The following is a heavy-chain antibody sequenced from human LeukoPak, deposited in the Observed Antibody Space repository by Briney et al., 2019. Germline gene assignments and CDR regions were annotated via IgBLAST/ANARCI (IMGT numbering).Heavy chain of an antibody. J-gene: IGHJ4*02. D-gene: IGHD6-6*01. CDR1: GFTFSSYA. CDR2: ISGSGGST. CDR3: AKVIASIAARPLDY. Sequence: GGPLRLSCAASGFTFSSYAMSWVRQAPGKGLEWVSAISGSGGSTYYADSVKGRFTISRDNSKNTLYLQMNSLRAEDTAVYYCAKVIASIAARPLDYWGQGTLVTVSS. V-gene: IGHV3-23*01.